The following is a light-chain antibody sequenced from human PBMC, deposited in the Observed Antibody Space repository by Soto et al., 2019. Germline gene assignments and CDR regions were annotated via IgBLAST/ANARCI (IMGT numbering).Light chain of an antibody. CDR2: KAS. CDR1: HTISSW. V-gene: IGKV1-5*03. J-gene: IGKJ1*01. Sequence: DIPITQSSSTLSGSVGDRVTLTCLASHTISSWLAWYQQKPGKAPKLLIYKASTLKSGVPSRFSGSGSGTEFTLTISSLQPDDFATYYCQHYNSYSEAFGQGTKVDI. CDR3: QHYNSYSEA.